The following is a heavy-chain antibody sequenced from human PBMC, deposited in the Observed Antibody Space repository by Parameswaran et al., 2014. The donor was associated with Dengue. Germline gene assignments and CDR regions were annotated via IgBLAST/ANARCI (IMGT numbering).Heavy chain of an antibody. CDR2: INPSGGST. D-gene: IGHD4-17*01. CDR3: ARFNGDYARAANYYFDY. V-gene: IGHV1-46*01. J-gene: IGHJ4*02. Sequence: WVRQAPGQGLEWMGIINPSGGSTSYAQKFQGRVTMTRDTSTSTVYMELSSLRSEDTAVYYCARFNGDYARAANYYFDYWGQGTLVTVSS.